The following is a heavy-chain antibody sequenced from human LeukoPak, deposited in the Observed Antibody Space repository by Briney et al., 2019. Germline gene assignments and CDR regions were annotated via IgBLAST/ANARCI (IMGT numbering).Heavy chain of an antibody. CDR1: GITFSSYS. Sequence: GGSLRLSCVASGITFSSYSMNWVRQAPGKGLEWVSYISSFSGTINYADSVKGRFTISRDNAKNSLYLKMKSLRAEDTAVYYCARDQGGVGYWGQGTLVTVSS. CDR3: ARDQGGVGY. CDR2: ISSFSGTI. D-gene: IGHD3-16*01. J-gene: IGHJ4*02. V-gene: IGHV3-48*01.